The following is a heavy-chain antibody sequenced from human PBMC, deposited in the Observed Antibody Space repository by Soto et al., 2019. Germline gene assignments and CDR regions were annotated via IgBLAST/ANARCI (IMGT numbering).Heavy chain of an antibody. CDR2: IYHSGST. V-gene: IGHV4-59*01. Sequence: QVQLQESGPGLVKPSETLSLTCTVSGDTITDYYWSWIRQSPGKGLEWIGYIYHSGSTYYNPSLKSRVTISIDTSKTQSSLKLSSVSAADTAVYYCARASRNYFDYWGQGTLVTVSS. CDR1: GDTITDYY. CDR3: ARASRNYFDY. J-gene: IGHJ4*02.